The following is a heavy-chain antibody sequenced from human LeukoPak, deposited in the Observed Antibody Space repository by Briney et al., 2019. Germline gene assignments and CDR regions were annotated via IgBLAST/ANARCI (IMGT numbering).Heavy chain of an antibody. CDR3: AKIGGIGYWRCYFDY. CDR1: RFTFNTYA. D-gene: IGHD2-15*01. CDR2: IGVSDGNT. Sequence: GGSLRLSCAAPRFTFNTYAMSWVRQAPGRGLEWVSTIGVSDGNTYYADSVKGRFTISRDNSKNTLYLQMNSLRAEDTAVYYCAKIGGIGYWRCYFDYWGQGTPVTVSS. J-gene: IGHJ4*02. V-gene: IGHV3-23*01.